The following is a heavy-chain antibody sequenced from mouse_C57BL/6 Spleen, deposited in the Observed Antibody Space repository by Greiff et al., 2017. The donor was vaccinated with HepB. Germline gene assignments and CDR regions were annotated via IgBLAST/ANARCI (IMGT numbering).Heavy chain of an antibody. Sequence: EVQLQESGPGLVKPSQSLSLTCSVTGYSITSGYYWNWIRQFPGNKLEWMGYISYDGSNNYNPSLKNRISITRDTSKNQFFLKLNSVTTEDTATYYCARSYYGRGDAMDYWGQGTSVTVSS. V-gene: IGHV3-6*01. CDR1: GYSITSGYY. J-gene: IGHJ4*01. D-gene: IGHD1-1*01. CDR3: ARSYYGRGDAMDY. CDR2: ISYDGSN.